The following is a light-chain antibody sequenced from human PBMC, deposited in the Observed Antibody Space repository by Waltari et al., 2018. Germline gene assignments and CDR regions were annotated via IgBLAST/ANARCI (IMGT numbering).Light chain of an antibody. CDR3: HQYYTTPRT. V-gene: IGKV4-1*01. CDR1: QSVLDYYNSKTY. J-gene: IGKJ1*01. Sequence: TVLTQSPDSLAVSLGERATTHCHSRQSVLDYYNSKTYLAWYQQKPGQPPRLLISWAFTRESGVPERFSGSGSRTDFTLSIASLQAEDVAVYYCHQYYTTPRTFGQGTRVEI. CDR2: WAF.